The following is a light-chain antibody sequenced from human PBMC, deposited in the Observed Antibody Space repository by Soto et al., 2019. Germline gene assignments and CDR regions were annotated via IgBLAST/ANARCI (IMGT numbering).Light chain of an antibody. CDR1: QSVSSN. V-gene: IGKV3-15*01. CDR2: ATS. Sequence: ERVMTQSPATLSASPGERVTLSCRASQSVSSNLAWYQHKPGQAPRLLIYATSTRAPGVSARFSGSGSGSGTEFTLTISSLQSEDIATYFCLQYNSYPWTFGQGTRVEIK. J-gene: IGKJ1*01. CDR3: LQYNSYPWT.